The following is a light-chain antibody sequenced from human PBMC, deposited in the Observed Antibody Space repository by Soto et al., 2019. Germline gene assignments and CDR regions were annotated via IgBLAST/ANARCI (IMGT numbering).Light chain of an antibody. Sequence: QSVLTQPTSVSGSPGQSITISCTGTSSDVGGYNYVSWYQHHPGKAPKLMICDVSDRPSGVSNRFSGSKSGNTASLTISGLQAEDESDYYCSSYTSGRTPWVFGTGTKVTVL. CDR1: SSDVGGYNY. J-gene: IGLJ1*01. CDR2: DVS. CDR3: SSYTSGRTPWV. V-gene: IGLV2-14*03.